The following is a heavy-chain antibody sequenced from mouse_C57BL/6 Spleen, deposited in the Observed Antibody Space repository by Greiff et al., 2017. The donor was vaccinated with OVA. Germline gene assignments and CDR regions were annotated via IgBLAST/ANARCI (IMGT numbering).Heavy chain of an antibody. CDR3: ARDSSGYPWFAY. CDR1: GFSLTSYG. J-gene: IGHJ3*01. D-gene: IGHD3-2*02. CDR2: IWSGGST. V-gene: IGHV2-2*01. Sequence: VQLQQSGPGLVQPSQSLSITCTVSGFSLTSYGVHWVRQSPGKGLEWLGVIWSGGSTDYNAAFISRLSISKDNSKSQVFFKMNSLQADDTAIYYCARDSSGYPWFAYWGQGTLVTVSA.